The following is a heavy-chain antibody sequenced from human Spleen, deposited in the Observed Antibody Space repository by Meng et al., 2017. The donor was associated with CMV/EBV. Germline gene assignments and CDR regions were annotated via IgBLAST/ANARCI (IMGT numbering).Heavy chain of an antibody. Sequence: SETLSLTCTVSGGSISSYYWSWIRQPPGKGLEWIGYIYYSGRTNHNPSLKSRVTISVDTSKNQFSLKLSSVTAADTAVYYCARAKFVNNCGGDCPYYFDYWGQGALVTVSS. J-gene: IGHJ4*02. V-gene: IGHV4-59*01. CDR2: IYYSGRT. D-gene: IGHD2-21*01. CDR3: ARAKFVNNCGGDCPYYFDY. CDR1: GGSISSYY.